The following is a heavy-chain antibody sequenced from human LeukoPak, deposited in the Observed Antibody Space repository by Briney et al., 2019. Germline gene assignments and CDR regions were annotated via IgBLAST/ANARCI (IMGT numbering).Heavy chain of an antibody. J-gene: IGHJ6*03. CDR3: ARTLRWGARRPYYYYMDV. Sequence: SQTLSLTCTVSGGSISSGSYYWSWIRQPAGKGLEWSGRIYTSGSTNYNPSLKSRVTISVHTSKNQFSLKLSSVTAADTAGYYCARTLRWGARRPYYYYMDVWEQGTSVTVYS. V-gene: IGHV4-61*02. CDR1: GGSISSGSYY. D-gene: IGHD4-23*01. CDR2: IYTSGST.